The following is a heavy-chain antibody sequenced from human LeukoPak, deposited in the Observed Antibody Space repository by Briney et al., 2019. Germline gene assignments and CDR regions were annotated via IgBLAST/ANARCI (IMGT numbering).Heavy chain of an antibody. CDR2: ILYDGSIK. CDR3: ARIRTAYCGTTKCREFDH. J-gene: IGHJ4*02. D-gene: IGHD2-21*01. V-gene: IGHV3-30*04. Sequence: SGGSLRLSCAASGFTFSTYTMHWVRQAPGKGLEWVAVILYDGSIKQYAESVKGRFTISRDNSKNTLDLQMNSLGVEDTAVYHCARIRTAYCGTTKCREFDHWGPGTLVAVSS. CDR1: GFTFSTYT.